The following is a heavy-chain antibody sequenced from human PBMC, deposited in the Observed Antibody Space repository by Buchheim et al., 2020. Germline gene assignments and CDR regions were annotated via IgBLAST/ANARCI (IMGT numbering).Heavy chain of an antibody. J-gene: IGHJ4*02. Sequence: EVQLLESGGGLVQPGGSLRLSCAASGFTFSNYAMSWGRQAPGKGLEWVSGISGSGVKKYYADSVKGRFTISRDNSKNTLYLQMNSLRAEDTAVYFCAKVTRAQDVFDYWGQGTL. CDR2: ISGSGVKK. CDR1: GFTFSNYA. CDR3: AKVTRAQDVFDY. D-gene: IGHD2-21*02. V-gene: IGHV3-23*01.